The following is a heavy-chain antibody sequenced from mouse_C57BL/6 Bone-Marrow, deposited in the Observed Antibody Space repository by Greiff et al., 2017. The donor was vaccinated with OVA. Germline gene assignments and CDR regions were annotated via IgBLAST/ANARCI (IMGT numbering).Heavy chain of an antibody. CDR1: GFTFTDYY. CDR2: IRNKANGYST. V-gene: IGHV7-3*01. J-gene: IGHJ4*01. CDR3: ARLGGGGWSY. D-gene: IGHD2-3*01. Sequence: EVMLVESGGGLVQPGGSLSLSCAASGFTFTDYYLSWVRQPPGKALEWLGFIRNKANGYSTEYSASVKGRFTISRDNSQSILYLQMKALRAEDSATYYCARLGGGGWSYWGQGTSVTVSS.